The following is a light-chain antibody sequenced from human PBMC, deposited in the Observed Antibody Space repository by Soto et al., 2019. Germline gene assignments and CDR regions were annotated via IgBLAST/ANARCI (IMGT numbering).Light chain of an antibody. CDR1: SSNIGAGFD. CDR2: DNT. V-gene: IGLV1-40*01. Sequence: QSVLTQPPSVSGALGQRVTISCTGSSSNIGAGFDLHWYQQLPGRAPKVLIYDNTNRPPGVPDRFSGSKSGTSASLAITGLQAEDEADYYCQSYDSSLGGNVVFGGGTQLTVL. CDR3: QSYDSSLGGNVV. J-gene: IGLJ2*01.